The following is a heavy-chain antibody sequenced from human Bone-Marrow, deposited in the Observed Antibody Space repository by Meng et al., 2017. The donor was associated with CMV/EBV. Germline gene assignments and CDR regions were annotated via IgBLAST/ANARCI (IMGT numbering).Heavy chain of an antibody. Sequence: GESLKISCAASGFTFSSYWMHWVRQAPGKGLVWVSRINSDGSSTSYADSVKGRFTISRDNAKNTLYLQMNSLRAEDTAVYYCARANNHAMDVWGQGPTVTGSS. CDR2: INSDGSST. CDR1: GFTFSSYW. V-gene: IGHV3-74*01. CDR3: ARANNHAMDV. J-gene: IGHJ6*01. D-gene: IGHD1/OR15-1a*01.